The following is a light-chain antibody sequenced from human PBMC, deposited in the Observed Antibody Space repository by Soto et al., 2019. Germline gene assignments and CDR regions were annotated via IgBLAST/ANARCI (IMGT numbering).Light chain of an antibody. V-gene: IGKV2-30*01. CDR1: QSLVYSDGNTY. Sequence: IVLTQSPLSLSFTLGQPSAISCRSIQSLVYSDGNTYLNWFHQRPGQSPRRLIYKVSKRDSGVPDRFSGSGSGTDFTLSISRVEADDVGVFYCMQGISFRFGQGTKVDI. J-gene: IGKJ1*01. CDR2: KVS. CDR3: MQGISFR.